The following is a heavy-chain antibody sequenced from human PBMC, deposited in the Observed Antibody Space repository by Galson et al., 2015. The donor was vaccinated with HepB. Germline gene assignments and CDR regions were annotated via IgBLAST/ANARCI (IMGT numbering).Heavy chain of an antibody. J-gene: IGHJ6*02. CDR3: ARVPEVPFWSGYYQYYYYGMDV. CDR1: GFTFSSYS. D-gene: IGHD3-3*01. CDR2: ISSSSSTI. Sequence: SLRLSCAASGFTFSSYSMNWVRQAPGKGLEWVSYISSSSSTIYYADSVKGRFTISRDNAKNSLYLQMNSLRAEDTAVYYCARVPEVPFWSGYYQYYYYGMDVWGQGTTVTVSS. V-gene: IGHV3-48*01.